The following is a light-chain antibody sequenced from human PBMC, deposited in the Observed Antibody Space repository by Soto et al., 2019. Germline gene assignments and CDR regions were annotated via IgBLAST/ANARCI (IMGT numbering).Light chain of an antibody. CDR2: KAS. J-gene: IGLJ1*01. CDR1: SSDVGGYDY. V-gene: IGLV2-14*01. Sequence: QSVLTQPASVSGSPGQSITISCTGTSSDVGGYDYVSWYQQHPGKAPRLMIYKASNRPSGVSHRFSGSRSGNTASLTISGLQAEDKADYYCSSYTSGSTLYVFGTGTKVTVL. CDR3: SSYTSGSTLYV.